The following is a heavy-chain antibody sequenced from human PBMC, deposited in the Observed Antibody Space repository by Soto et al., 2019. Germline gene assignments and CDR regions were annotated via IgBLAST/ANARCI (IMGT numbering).Heavy chain of an antibody. CDR2: ISYDGTNK. D-gene: IGHD3-10*01. J-gene: IGHJ4*02. V-gene: IGHV3-30*18. Sequence: QVQLMESGGGVVQPGRSLRLSCAASGFIFSSYAMHWVRQSPGKGLEWVAVISYDGTNKYYADSVKGRFTISRDNSKNTLYLQMNTLRIEDTAVYHCAKWSGSGSFYNTPFASWGQGTLDSVSS. CDR3: AKWSGSGSFYNTPFAS. CDR1: GFIFSSYA.